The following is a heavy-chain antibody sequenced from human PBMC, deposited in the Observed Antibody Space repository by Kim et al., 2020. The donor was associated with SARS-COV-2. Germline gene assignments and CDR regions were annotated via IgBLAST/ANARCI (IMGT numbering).Heavy chain of an antibody. D-gene: IGHD5-18*01. CDR3: AKDPGKLWLYYFDY. Sequence: GDSVKGRFTNSRDNSKNTLYLQMNSLRAEDTAVYYCAKDPGKLWLYYFDYWGQGTLVTVSS. V-gene: IGHV3-23*01. J-gene: IGHJ4*02.